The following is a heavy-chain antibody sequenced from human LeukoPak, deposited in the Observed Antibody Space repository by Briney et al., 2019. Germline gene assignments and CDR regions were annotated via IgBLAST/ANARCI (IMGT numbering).Heavy chain of an antibody. D-gene: IGHD2-15*01. V-gene: IGHV3-7*01. J-gene: IGHJ4*02. CDR2: IKQDGSEK. CDR3: AKNTESQVIFRD. Sequence: GGSLRLSCAASGFTFRNYWMSWVRQAPGKGLEWVANIKQDGSEKLYVDSVKGRFTISRDNTKNSLDLQMNSLRVEDTAVYYCAKNTESQVIFRDWGQGTLVTVSS. CDR1: GFTFRNYW.